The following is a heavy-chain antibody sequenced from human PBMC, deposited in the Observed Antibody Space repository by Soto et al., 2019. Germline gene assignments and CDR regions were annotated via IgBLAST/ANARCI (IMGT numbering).Heavy chain of an antibody. CDR3: ASRIYGSGND. D-gene: IGHD3-10*01. J-gene: IGHJ4*02. V-gene: IGHV4-39*01. Sequence: QLQVQESGPGLVKPSETLSLTCTVSGDSISSSKYYWGWIRQPPGKGLEWIGTVYRSGTTTYNPSLTSLVNRSVDTSKNQLSLPLVSVTATDTAVYYCASRIYGSGNDWGQGTLFTVSS. CDR1: GDSISSSKYY. CDR2: VYRSGTT.